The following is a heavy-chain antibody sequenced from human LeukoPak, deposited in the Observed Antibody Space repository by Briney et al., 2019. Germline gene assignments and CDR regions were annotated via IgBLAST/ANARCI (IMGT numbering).Heavy chain of an antibody. Sequence: GGSLRLSCAASGFTFSSYGMHWVRQAPGKGLEWVAFIRYDGSNKYYADSVKGRFTISRDNSKNTLYLQMNGLRAEDTAVYYCSTQGSSDYWGQGTLVTVSS. CDR3: STQGSSDY. D-gene: IGHD1-1*01. J-gene: IGHJ4*02. V-gene: IGHV3-30*02. CDR2: IRYDGSNK. CDR1: GFTFSSYG.